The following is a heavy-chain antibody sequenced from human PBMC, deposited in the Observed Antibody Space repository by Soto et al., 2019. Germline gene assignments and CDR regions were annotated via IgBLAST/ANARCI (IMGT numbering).Heavy chain of an antibody. CDR3: ARSWSDSTSGRVDV. Sequence: EVQLVESGGALVQPGRSLRLSCVASGFTFDDHVMHWVRQVPGKGLEWVGHISWNGYSIGYGGSVRGRFIISRDNAKNTLYLQMNSLRPEDTALYYCARSWSDSTSGRVDVWGQGTTVTVSS. CDR2: ISWNGYSI. V-gene: IGHV3-9*01. J-gene: IGHJ6*02. D-gene: IGHD3-3*01. CDR1: GFTFDDHV.